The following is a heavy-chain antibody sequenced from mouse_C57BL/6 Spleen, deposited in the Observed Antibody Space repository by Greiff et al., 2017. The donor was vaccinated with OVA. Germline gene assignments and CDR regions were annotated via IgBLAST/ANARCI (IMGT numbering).Heavy chain of an antibody. V-gene: IGHV3-6*01. J-gene: IGHJ1*03. Sequence: ESGPGLVKPSQSLSLTCSVTGYSITSGYYWNWIRQFPGNKLEWMGYISYDGSNNYNPALKNRISITRDTSKNQFFLKLNSVTTEDTATYDCAREGDYGSSYGYFDVWGTGTTVTVSS. CDR3: AREGDYGSSYGYFDV. CDR1: GYSITSGYY. D-gene: IGHD1-1*01. CDR2: ISYDGSN.